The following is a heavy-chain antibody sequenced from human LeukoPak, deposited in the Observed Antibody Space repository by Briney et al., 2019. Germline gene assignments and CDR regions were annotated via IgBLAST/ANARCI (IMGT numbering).Heavy chain of an antibody. Sequence: SETLSLTCAVYGGSFSGYYWSWIRQPPGKGLEWIGYIYYSGSTNYNPSLKSRVTISVDTSKSQFSLRLSSVTAADTAVYYCARVMVGVRELHFDDWGQGTLVTVSS. CDR2: IYYSGST. CDR1: GGSFSGYY. CDR3: ARVMVGVRELHFDD. J-gene: IGHJ4*02. D-gene: IGHD1-26*01. V-gene: IGHV4-59*08.